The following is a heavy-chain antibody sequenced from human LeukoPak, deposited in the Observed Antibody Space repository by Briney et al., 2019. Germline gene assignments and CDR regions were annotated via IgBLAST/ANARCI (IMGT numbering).Heavy chain of an antibody. CDR3: ARGPVVVTAVDY. D-gene: IGHD2-21*02. Sequence: SETLSLTCAVYGGSFSGYYRSWIRQPPGKGLEWIGEINHSGSTNYNPSLKSRVTISVDTSKNQFSLKLSSVTAADTAVYYCARGPVVVTAVDYWGQGTLVTVSS. CDR2: INHSGST. J-gene: IGHJ4*02. V-gene: IGHV4-34*01. CDR1: GGSFSGYY.